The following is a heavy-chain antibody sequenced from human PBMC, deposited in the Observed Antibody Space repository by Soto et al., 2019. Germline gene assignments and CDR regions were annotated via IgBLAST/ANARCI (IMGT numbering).Heavy chain of an antibody. CDR1: GYSFTIYG. J-gene: IGHJ4*02. CDR2: ISTYDGNS. V-gene: IGHV1-18*01. Sequence: ASVKVSCKASGYSFTIYGITWVRQAPGQGLEWMGWISTYDGNSNYAQNFQGRVSMARDTSTSTAYMELRSLRSDDTAVYYCARDRGRSCIGGICPFDYWGQGTLVTVSS. CDR3: ARDRGRSCIGGICPFDY. D-gene: IGHD2-15*01.